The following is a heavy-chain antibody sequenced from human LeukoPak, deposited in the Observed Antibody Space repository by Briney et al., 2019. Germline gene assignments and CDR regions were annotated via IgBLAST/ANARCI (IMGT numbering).Heavy chain of an antibody. J-gene: IGHJ4*02. CDR1: GFPFIEYS. CDR3: ARDHNYAFDN. D-gene: IGHD1-1*01. CDR2: IGIDSGNT. Sequence: GGSLRLSCTASGFPFIEYSMSWVRQAPGKGLEWISYIGIDSGNTKYADSVRGRFTISADKAKNSLYLQMNSLRVEDTAVYYCARDHNYAFDNWGQGALVSVAS. V-gene: IGHV3-11*06.